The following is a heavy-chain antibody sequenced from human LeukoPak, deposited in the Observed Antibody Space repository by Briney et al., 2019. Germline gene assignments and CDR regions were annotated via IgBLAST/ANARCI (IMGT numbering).Heavy chain of an antibody. J-gene: IGHJ4*02. CDR2: INHSGST. CDR3: ARERVVERYYYGSGSYYGPFDY. CDR1: GGSFSGYY. Sequence: SETLSLTCAVHGGSFSGYYWSWIRQPPGKGLEWIGEINHSGSTNYNPSLKSRVTMSVDTSKNQFSLKLSSVTAADTAVYYCARERVVERYYYGSGSYYGPFDYWGQGTLVTVSS. D-gene: IGHD3-10*01. V-gene: IGHV4-34*01.